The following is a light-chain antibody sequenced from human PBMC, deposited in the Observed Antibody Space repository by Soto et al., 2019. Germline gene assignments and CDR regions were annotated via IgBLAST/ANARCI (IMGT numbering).Light chain of an antibody. CDR2: LNSDGSH. CDR3: QTWGSGIQV. CDR1: SGHSSYA. V-gene: IGLV4-69*01. J-gene: IGLJ3*02. Sequence: QPVLTQSPSASASLGASVKLTCTLSSGHSSYAIAWHQQKPEKGPRYLIKLNSDGSHSKVDGIPDRFSGSSSGAERYLTISSLQSEDEADYYCQTWGSGIQVFGGGTKVTVL.